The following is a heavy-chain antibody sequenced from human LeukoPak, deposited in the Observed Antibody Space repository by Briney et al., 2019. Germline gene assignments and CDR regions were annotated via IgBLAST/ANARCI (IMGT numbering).Heavy chain of an antibody. D-gene: IGHD1-20*01. CDR3: AKHSNWNAGVDWFDP. CDR1: GGSISSYY. J-gene: IGHJ5*02. CDR2: IHYSGST. Sequence: SETLSLTCTVSGGSISSYYWSWIRQPPGKGLEWIAYIHYSGSTNYNPSLKSRVTISIDTSKNQFSLKLNSVTAADTAVYYRAKHSNWNAGVDWFDPWGQGTLVTVSS. V-gene: IGHV4-59*08.